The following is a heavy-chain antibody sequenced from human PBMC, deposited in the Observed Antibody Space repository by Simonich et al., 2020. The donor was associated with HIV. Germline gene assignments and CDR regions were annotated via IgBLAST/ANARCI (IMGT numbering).Heavy chain of an antibody. V-gene: IGHV1-18*01. J-gene: IGHJ4*02. Sequence: QVNLVQSGAGVRKPGASVKVSCKASGYTFRSYGISWGRQAPGQGLEWMGWISAYSINTKYSQKLQGRVIMTTDSSTNTAYMELRNLRSDDTAVYYCTRDPRNTAMVPFDYWGQGTLVTVSS. CDR2: ISAYSINT. CDR3: TRDPRNTAMVPFDY. CDR1: GYTFRSYG. D-gene: IGHD5-18*01.